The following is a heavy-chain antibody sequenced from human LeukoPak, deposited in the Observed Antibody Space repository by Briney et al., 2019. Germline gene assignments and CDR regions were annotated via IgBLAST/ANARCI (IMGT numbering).Heavy chain of an antibody. V-gene: IGHV3-30*02. CDR3: AKIPTPGITGTTYFDY. Sequence: GGSLRLSCATSGFTFSGYGMHWVRQAPDKGLEWVAFIRSDGSNKYYADSVKGRFTISRDNSKNTLYLQMNSLRAEDTTEYYCAKIPTPGITGTTYFDYWGQGTLVTVSS. D-gene: IGHD1-20*01. CDR1: GFTFSGYG. J-gene: IGHJ4*02. CDR2: IRSDGSNK.